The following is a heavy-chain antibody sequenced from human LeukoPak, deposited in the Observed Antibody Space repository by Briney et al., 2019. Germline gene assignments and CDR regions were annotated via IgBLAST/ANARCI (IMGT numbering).Heavy chain of an antibody. CDR2: INPNSGGT. CDR1: VYTFTRYY. CDR3: ARVVDDYDYVWGSYRYGVSPGKYFDY. Sequence: ASVTVSFKSSVYTFTRYYMHWVRQAPGQGLEWMGWINPNSGGTNYAQEFQGRATMNRDRVISTAYMELSRLSSDDTAVYYCARVVDDYDYVWGSYRYGVSPGKYFDYWGQGTLVTVSS. D-gene: IGHD3-16*02. J-gene: IGHJ4*02. V-gene: IGHV1-2*02.